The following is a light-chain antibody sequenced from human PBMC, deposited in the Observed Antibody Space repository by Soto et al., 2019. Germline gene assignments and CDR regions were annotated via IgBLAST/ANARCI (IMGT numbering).Light chain of an antibody. CDR3: SSYAGSSNFVV. Sequence: QSVLTQPPSASGSPGQSVTISCSGTSSDVGGYDYVSWYQQHPGKAPKLIIYEVNKRPSGVPDRFFGSKSGNTASLTVSGLQAEDEADYYCSSYAGSSNFVVFGGGTKLTVL. CDR1: SSDVGGYDY. V-gene: IGLV2-8*01. J-gene: IGLJ2*01. CDR2: EVN.